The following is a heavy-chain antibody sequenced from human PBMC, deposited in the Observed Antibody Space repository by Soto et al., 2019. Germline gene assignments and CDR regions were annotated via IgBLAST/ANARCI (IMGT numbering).Heavy chain of an antibody. CDR2: NYYSGST. CDR1: SASIISSGTW. Sequence: QVQLQESGPGLVKPSGTLSLTCAVSSASIISSGTWWSWVRQPPGKGLEWIGENYYSGSTNYNPSIKSRVTKSVDNSKNQFSLKLNFGTAADTSVDYCARGRGVDYWGQGALVTVSS. J-gene: IGHJ4*02. CDR3: ARGRGVDY. V-gene: IGHV4-4*02.